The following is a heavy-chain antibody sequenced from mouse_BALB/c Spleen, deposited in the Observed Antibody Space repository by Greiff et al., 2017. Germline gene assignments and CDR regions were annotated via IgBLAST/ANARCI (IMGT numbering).Heavy chain of an antibody. CDR3: ARDAYYGNYGYAMDY. V-gene: IGHV5-9-4*01. CDR2: ISSGGSYT. Sequence: DVKLVESGGGLVKPGGSLKLSCAASGFTFSSYAMSWVRQSPEKRLEWVAEISSGGSYTYYPDTVTGRFTISRDNAKNTLYLEMSSLRSEDTAMYYCARDAYYGNYGYAMDYWGQGTSVTVSS. D-gene: IGHD2-10*01. CDR1: GFTFSSYA. J-gene: IGHJ4*01.